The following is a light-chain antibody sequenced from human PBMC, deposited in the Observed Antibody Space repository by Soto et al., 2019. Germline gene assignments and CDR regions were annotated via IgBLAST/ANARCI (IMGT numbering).Light chain of an antibody. CDR2: ASS. CDR3: QKYKSATLT. Sequence: DIQMTQSPSSLSASVGERVTITCRASQGISNYLAWYQQTPVKVPNLLIYASSTLQSGVPSRFSGSGSGTDGTLTISSLKHEDGARYDGQKYKSATLTFGGGTKVDI. V-gene: IGKV1-27*01. J-gene: IGKJ4*01. CDR1: QGISNY.